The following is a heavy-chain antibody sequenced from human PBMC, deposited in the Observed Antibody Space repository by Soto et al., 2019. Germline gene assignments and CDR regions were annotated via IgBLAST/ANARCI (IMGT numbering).Heavy chain of an antibody. CDR1: GFTFASHE. Sequence: EVHLLESGGDLVQPGGSLRLSCATSGFTFASHEMSWVRQAPGKGLEWVSTITRTGGVTYYADSVKGRFTVSRDNSKNTLYLQMSSLRAEDTALYYCAKYCVTTDYTCHTRYFESWGQGTLVTVSS. V-gene: IGHV3-23*01. CDR3: AKYCVTTDYTCHTRYFES. J-gene: IGHJ4*02. D-gene: IGHD3-22*01. CDR2: ITRTGGVT.